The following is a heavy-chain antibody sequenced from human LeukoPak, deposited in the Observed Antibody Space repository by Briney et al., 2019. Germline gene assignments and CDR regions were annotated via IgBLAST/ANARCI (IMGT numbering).Heavy chain of an antibody. J-gene: IGHJ5*02. V-gene: IGHV1-18*01. Sequence: ASVKVSCKASGYTFTSYGISWVRQAPGQGLEWMGWISAYNGNTNYAQKLQGRVTMTTDTSTSTAYMELRCLRSDDTAVYYCARDRGIAVAGGFDPWGQGTLVTVSS. CDR3: ARDRGIAVAGGFDP. CDR1: GYTFTSYG. D-gene: IGHD6-19*01. CDR2: ISAYNGNT.